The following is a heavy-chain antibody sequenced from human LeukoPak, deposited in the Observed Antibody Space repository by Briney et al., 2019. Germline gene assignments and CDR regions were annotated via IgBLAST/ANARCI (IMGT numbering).Heavy chain of an antibody. CDR3: ARDPTADGWPPDY. CDR2: ISSSSSYI. V-gene: IGHV3-21*01. D-gene: IGHD5-24*01. J-gene: IGHJ4*02. Sequence: PGGSLRLSCAASGFTFSSYSMNWVRQAPGKGLEWVSSISSSSSYIYYADSVKGRFTISRDNAKNSLYLQMSSLRAEDTGVYYCARDPTADGWPPDYWGQGTLVTVSS. CDR1: GFTFSSYS.